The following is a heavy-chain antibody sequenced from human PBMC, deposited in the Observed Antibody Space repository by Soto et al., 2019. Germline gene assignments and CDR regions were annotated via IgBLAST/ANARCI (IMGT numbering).Heavy chain of an antibody. J-gene: IGHJ4*02. Sequence: SETLSLTCTVSGGSVSSGSYYWSWIRQPPGKGLEWIGYIYYSGSTNYNPSLKSRVTISVDTSKNQFSLKLSSVTAADTAVYYCARDKVKLWSRHFDYWGQGTLVTVSS. CDR2: IYYSGST. CDR1: GGSVSSGSYY. V-gene: IGHV4-61*01. D-gene: IGHD3-10*01. CDR3: ARDKVKLWSRHFDY.